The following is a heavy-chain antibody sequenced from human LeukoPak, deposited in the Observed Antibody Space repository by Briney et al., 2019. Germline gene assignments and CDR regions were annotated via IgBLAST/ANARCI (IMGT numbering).Heavy chain of an antibody. CDR1: GGSFSGYY. V-gene: IGHV4-34*01. J-gene: IGHJ3*02. Sequence: SETLSLTCAVYGGSFSGYYWSWIRQPPGKGLEWIGEINHSGSTNYNPSLKSRVTISVDTSNNQFSLKLSSVTAADTAVYYCARVGSVAGSGVPFDIWGQGTMVTVSS. CDR3: ARVGSVAGSGVPFDI. D-gene: IGHD3-10*01. CDR2: INHSGST.